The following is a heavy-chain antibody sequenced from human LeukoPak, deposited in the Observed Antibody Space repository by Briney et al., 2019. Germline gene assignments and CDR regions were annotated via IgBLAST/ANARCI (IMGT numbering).Heavy chain of an antibody. CDR3: ASHYSSGSYRYTGSFDS. V-gene: IGHV4-34*01. Sequence: SETLSLTCAVYGGSFSDYYWSWIRQPPGKGLEWIGEINHSVTTNYSPSLKSRVSISVDTSKNQFSLKLNSVTAADAAMYYCASHYSSGSYRYTGSFDSWGQGMLVNVSS. J-gene: IGHJ4*02. CDR2: INHSVTT. CDR1: GGSFSDYY. D-gene: IGHD3-16*02.